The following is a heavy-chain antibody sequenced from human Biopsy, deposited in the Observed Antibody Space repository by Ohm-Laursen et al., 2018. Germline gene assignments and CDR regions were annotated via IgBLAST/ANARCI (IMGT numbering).Heavy chain of an antibody. CDR3: ATFQASWDTTQGGDY. D-gene: IGHD1-26*01. V-gene: IGHV4-31*03. CDR1: GVSISVDGYY. CDR2: IYNSGTT. J-gene: IGHJ4*02. Sequence: TLSLTCTVSGVSISVDGYYWAWIRQLPGKGLVWIGYIYNSGTTYYNPSLKSRLTMSVDTSKNEFSLWLRSVTAADTAVYFCATFQASWDTTQGGDYWGQGTLVTVSS.